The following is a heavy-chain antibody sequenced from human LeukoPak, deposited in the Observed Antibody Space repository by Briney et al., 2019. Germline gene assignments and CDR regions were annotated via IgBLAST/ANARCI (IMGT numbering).Heavy chain of an antibody. CDR3: ARHPTYDYVWGSYRLDY. Sequence: PGGSLRLSCAASGFTFSSYSMNWVRQAPGKGLEWVSSISSSSSYIYSADSVKGRFTISRDNAKNSLYLQMNSLRAEDTAVYYCARHPTYDYVWGSYRLDYWGQGTLVTVSS. D-gene: IGHD3-16*02. V-gene: IGHV3-21*01. J-gene: IGHJ4*02. CDR1: GFTFSSYS. CDR2: ISSSSSYI.